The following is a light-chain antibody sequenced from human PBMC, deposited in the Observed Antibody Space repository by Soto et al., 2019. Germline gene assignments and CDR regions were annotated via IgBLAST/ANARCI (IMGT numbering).Light chain of an antibody. CDR2: GDT. Sequence: QSVLTQPPSVSGAPGQRVTISCTGSSSNIGAGYDVHWYQQLPGTAPKLLIYGDTNRPSGVPDRFSGSKSGTSASLAITGLQAEDEADYYCQSYDSRLGGVFGGGTKLTVL. V-gene: IGLV1-40*01. CDR3: QSYDSRLGGV. J-gene: IGLJ2*01. CDR1: SSNIGAGYD.